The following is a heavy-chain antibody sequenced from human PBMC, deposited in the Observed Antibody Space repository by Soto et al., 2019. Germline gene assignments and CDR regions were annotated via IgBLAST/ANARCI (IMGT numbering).Heavy chain of an antibody. CDR2: ISSDGSHD. J-gene: IGHJ6*02. Sequence: GSSLRLSCAASGFTFSDYGMHWVLQTPGKGLEWVEVISSDGSHDFYTDSVKGRFTISRDNAKNSVSLQMNSLRAEDTAVYYCAXEYTAWPLXXXXDVWXQGTTVTVSS. D-gene: IGHD2-2*02. V-gene: IGHV3-30*03. CDR3: AXEYTAWPLXXXXDV. CDR1: GFTFSDYG.